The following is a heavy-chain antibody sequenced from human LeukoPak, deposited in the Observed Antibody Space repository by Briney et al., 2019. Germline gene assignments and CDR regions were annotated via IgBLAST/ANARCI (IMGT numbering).Heavy chain of an antibody. J-gene: IGHJ4*02. V-gene: IGHV3-7*01. CDR1: GFTFSSYW. Sequence: GGSLRLSCAASGFTFSSYWMNWARQAPGKGLEWVASINHNGNVNYYVDSVKGRFTISRDNSKNTLYLQMNSLRAEDTAVYYCAKGKGSSWYYFDYWGQGTLVTVSS. CDR3: AKGKGSSWYYFDY. CDR2: INHNGNVN. D-gene: IGHD6-13*01.